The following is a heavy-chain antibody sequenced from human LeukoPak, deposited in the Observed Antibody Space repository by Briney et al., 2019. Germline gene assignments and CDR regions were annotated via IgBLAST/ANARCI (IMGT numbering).Heavy chain of an antibody. J-gene: IGHJ4*02. Sequence: PSETLSLTCTVSGYSISSGYYWGWIRQPPGKGLEWIGSIYHSGSTYYNPSLKSRVTISVDTSMNQFSLKLSSVTAADTAVYYCARGYYDYVWGSYRHAPYYFDYWGQGTLVTVSS. CDR2: IYHSGST. CDR1: GYSISSGYY. CDR3: ARGYYDYVWGSYRHAPYYFDY. V-gene: IGHV4-38-2*02. D-gene: IGHD3-16*02.